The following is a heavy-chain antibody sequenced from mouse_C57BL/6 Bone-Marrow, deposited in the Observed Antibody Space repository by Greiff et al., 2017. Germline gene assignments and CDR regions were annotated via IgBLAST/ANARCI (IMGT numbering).Heavy chain of an antibody. CDR1: GFTFSSYG. CDR3: ARQTVYYYAMDY. J-gene: IGHJ4*01. CDR2: ISSGGSYT. Sequence: EVKLVESGGDLVKPGGSLKLSCAASGFTFSSYGMSWVRQTPDKRLEWVANISSGGSYTYYPDSVKGRVTISRDNAKNTLYLQMSRLKSEDTAMYYCARQTVYYYAMDYWGQGTSVTVSS. V-gene: IGHV5-6*01.